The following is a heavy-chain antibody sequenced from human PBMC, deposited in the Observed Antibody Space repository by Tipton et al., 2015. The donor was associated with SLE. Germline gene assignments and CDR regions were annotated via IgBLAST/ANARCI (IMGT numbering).Heavy chain of an antibody. CDR3: ARVLDYVFDY. V-gene: IGHV4-34*01. Sequence: LRLSCAVYGGSFSGYYWSWIRQPPGKGLEWIGEINHSGSTNYNPSLKSRVTISVDTSKNQFSLKLSSVTAADTAVYYCARVLDYVFDYWGQGTLVTVSS. J-gene: IGHJ4*02. CDR2: INHSGST. CDR1: GGSFSGYY. D-gene: IGHD4-17*01.